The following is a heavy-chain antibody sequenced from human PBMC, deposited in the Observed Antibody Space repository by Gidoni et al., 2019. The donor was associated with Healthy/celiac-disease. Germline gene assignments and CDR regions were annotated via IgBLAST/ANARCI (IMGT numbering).Heavy chain of an antibody. CDR3: ARDERGDYNYYYYGMDV. CDR2: IYHSGST. J-gene: IGHJ6*02. V-gene: IGHV4-4*02. CDR1: GGSISSSNW. D-gene: IGHD4-4*01. Sequence: QVQLQESGPGLVTPSGTLSLTCAVSGGSISSSNWWSWVRQPPGKGLEWIGEIYHSGSTNYNPSLKSRVTISVDKSKNQFSLKLSSVTAADTAVYYCARDERGDYNYYYYGMDVWGQGTTVTVSS.